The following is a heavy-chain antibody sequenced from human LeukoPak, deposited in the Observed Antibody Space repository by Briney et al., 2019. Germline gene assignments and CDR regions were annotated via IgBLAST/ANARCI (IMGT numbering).Heavy chain of an antibody. Sequence: SETLSLTCTVSGGSISSYYWSWIRQPPGKGLEWIGYIYYSGSTNYNPSLKSRVTISVDTSKNQFSLKLSSVTAADTAVYYCAREMATIYAFGYWGQGTLVTVSS. V-gene: IGHV4-59*01. CDR1: GGSISSYY. D-gene: IGHD5-24*01. J-gene: IGHJ4*02. CDR2: IYYSGST. CDR3: AREMATIYAFGY.